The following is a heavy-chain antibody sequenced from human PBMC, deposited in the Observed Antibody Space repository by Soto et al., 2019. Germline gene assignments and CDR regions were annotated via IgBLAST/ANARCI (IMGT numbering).Heavy chain of an antibody. CDR3: ASSVGEYYDSSGFF. CDR2: IYHTGRT. CDR1: GYSISSRYY. V-gene: IGHV4-38-2*01. J-gene: IGHJ4*02. D-gene: IGHD3-22*01. Sequence: SETLSLTCAVSGYSISSRYYWVCIRQPPGKGLEWIGSIYHTGRTYYNPSLKSRVTISVDTSKNQFSLKLSSVTAADTAVYYCASSVGEYYDSSGFFWGQGTLVTVSS.